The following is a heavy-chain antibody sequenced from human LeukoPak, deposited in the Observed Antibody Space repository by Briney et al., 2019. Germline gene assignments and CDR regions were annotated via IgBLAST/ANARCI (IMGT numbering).Heavy chain of an antibody. J-gene: IGHJ5*02. CDR2: ISGSGGST. V-gene: IGHV3-23*01. Sequence: PGGSLRLSCAASGFTFSSYAMSWVRPAPGKGLEWVSAISGSGGSTYYADSVKGRFTISRDNSKNTLYLQMNSLRAEDTAVYYCSIVVVPAAIRGPNWFDPWGQGTLVTVSS. CDR3: SIVVVPAAIRGPNWFDP. D-gene: IGHD2-2*02. CDR1: GFTFSSYA.